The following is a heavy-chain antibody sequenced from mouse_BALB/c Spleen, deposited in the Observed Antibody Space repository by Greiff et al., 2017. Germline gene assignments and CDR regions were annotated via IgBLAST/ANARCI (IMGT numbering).Heavy chain of an antibody. CDR1: GFSLTSYG. J-gene: IGHJ4*01. D-gene: IGHD2-2*01. CDR3: ARDGYVAMDY. Sequence: VKLMESGPGLVAPSQSLSITCTVSGFSLTSYGVHWVRQSPGKGLEWLGVIWSGGSTDYNAAFISRLSISKDNSKSQVFFKMNSLQANDTAIYYCARDGYVAMDYWGQGTSVTVSS. V-gene: IGHV2-2*02. CDR2: IWSGGST.